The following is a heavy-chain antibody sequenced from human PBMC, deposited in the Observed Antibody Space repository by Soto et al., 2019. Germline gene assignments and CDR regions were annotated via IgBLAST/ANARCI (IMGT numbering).Heavy chain of an antibody. Sequence: QVQLVQSGAEVKKPGSSVKVSCKASGGTFSSYAISWVRQAPGQGLEWMGGIIPIFGTANYAQKFQGRVTITADESTSTAYLELSSLRSEDTAVYYCARANRIAAAGRVTCGMDVCGQGTTVTVSS. V-gene: IGHV1-69*01. J-gene: IGHJ6*02. CDR1: GGTFSSYA. CDR2: IIPIFGTA. CDR3: ARANRIAAAGRVTCGMDV. D-gene: IGHD6-13*01.